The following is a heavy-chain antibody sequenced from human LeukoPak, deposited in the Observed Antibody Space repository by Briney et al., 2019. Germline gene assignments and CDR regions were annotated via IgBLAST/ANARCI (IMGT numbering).Heavy chain of an antibody. D-gene: IGHD3-10*01. J-gene: IGHJ4*02. Sequence: GRSLRLSCAASGFTVSSNYMSWVRQAPGKGLEWVSVIYSGGSTYYADSVKGRFTISRDNSKNTLYLQMNSLRAEDTAVYYCARGGYYGSGSPFNWGQGTLVTVSS. V-gene: IGHV3-53*01. CDR3: ARGGYYGSGSPFN. CDR1: GFTVSSNY. CDR2: IYSGGST.